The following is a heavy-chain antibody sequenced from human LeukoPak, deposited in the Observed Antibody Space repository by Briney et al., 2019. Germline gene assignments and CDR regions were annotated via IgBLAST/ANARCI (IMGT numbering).Heavy chain of an antibody. J-gene: IGHJ4*02. D-gene: IGHD6-19*01. V-gene: IGHV1-69*13. Sequence: SVKVSCKASGYTFTSYAISWVRQAPGQGLEWMGGIIPIFGTANYAQKFQGRVTITADESTSTAYMELSSLRSEDTAVYYCAGAVAGTLNYFDYWGQGTLVTVSS. CDR2: IIPIFGTA. CDR3: AGAVAGTLNYFDY. CDR1: GYTFTSYA.